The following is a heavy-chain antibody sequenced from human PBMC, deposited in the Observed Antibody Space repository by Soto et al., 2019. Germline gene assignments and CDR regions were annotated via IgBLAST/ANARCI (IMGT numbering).Heavy chain of an antibody. V-gene: IGHV4-59*12. J-gene: IGHJ4*02. D-gene: IGHD4-17*01. CDR3: ARGADYGVDY. Sequence: PSETLSLTCTVSGGPISTYYWTWIRQPPGKGLEWIGYIYYTGNTYYNPSLKSRVTISVDTSKNQFSLKLSSVTAADTAVYYCARGADYGVDYWGQGTLVTVS. CDR1: GGPISTYY. CDR2: IYYTGNT.